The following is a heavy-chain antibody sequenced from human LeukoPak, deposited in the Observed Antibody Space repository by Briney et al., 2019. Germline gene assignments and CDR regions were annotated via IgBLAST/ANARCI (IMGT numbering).Heavy chain of an antibody. CDR1: GFTFSNYA. CDR3: ARDPNGDYIGAFDFQR. J-gene: IGHJ1*01. D-gene: IGHD4-17*01. Sequence: GGSLRLSCVASGFTFSNYAMMWVRQTQERRLEWVSALRGSGRHTFYADSVKGRFTISRDNFKSTLYLQMNSLRADDSAVYYCARDPNGDYIGAFDFQRWGLGTLVTVSS. CDR2: LRGSGRHT. V-gene: IGHV3-23*01.